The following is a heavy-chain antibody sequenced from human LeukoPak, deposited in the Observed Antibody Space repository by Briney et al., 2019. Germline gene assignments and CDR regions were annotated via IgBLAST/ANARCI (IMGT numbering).Heavy chain of an antibody. CDR3: GNVLLLYEWSGFQGYFQH. J-gene: IGHJ1*01. D-gene: IGHD3-3*01. V-gene: IGHV1-24*01. CDR1: GYTLTELS. Sequence: ASVKVSCKVSGYTLTELSIHWVRQAPGKGLEWMGGFDPEDGETIYAQRFQGRVTMTEDTSTDTAYMELRSLRSEDAAVYYCGNVLLLYEWSGFQGYFQHWGRGTLVTVSS. CDR2: FDPEDGET.